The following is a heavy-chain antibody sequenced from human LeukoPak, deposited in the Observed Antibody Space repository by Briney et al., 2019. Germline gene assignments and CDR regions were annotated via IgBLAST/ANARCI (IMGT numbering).Heavy chain of an antibody. Sequence: GGSLRLSCAASRFTFRSYAMSWVRQAPGKGLEWVSRINSDGSSTSYADSVKGRFTISRDNAKNTLYLQMNSLRAEDTAVYYCAKAIWFGALAAFDIWGQGTKVTVSS. CDR2: INSDGSST. CDR3: AKAIWFGALAAFDI. V-gene: IGHV3-74*01. J-gene: IGHJ3*02. D-gene: IGHD3-10*01. CDR1: RFTFRSYA.